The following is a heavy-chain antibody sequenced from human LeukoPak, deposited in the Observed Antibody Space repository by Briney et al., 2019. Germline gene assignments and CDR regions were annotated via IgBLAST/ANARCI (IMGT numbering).Heavy chain of an antibody. Sequence: SETLSLTCTVSGGSISSSSYYWGWIRQPPGKGLEWIGSIYYSGSTNYNPSLKSRVTISVDTSKNQFSLKLSSVTAADTAVYYCARDDSSGYYNWFDPWGQGTLVSVSS. CDR2: IYYSGST. CDR1: GGSISSSSYY. CDR3: ARDDSSGYYNWFDP. V-gene: IGHV4-39*07. J-gene: IGHJ5*02. D-gene: IGHD3-22*01.